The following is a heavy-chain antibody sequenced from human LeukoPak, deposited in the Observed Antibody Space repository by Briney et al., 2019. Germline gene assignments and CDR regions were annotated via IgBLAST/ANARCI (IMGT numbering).Heavy chain of an antibody. CDR1: GYIFTGYY. D-gene: IGHD6-13*01. J-gene: IGHJ4*02. CDR2: INPNSGGT. CDR3: AREAYIAAAGIDY. Sequence: ASAKVSCKASGYIFTGYYMHWVRQAPGQGLELMGWINPNSGGTNSAQKVQGRVTMTRDTSISTAYMELSRLTSDDTAVYYCAREAYIAAAGIDYWGQGTLVTFSS. V-gene: IGHV1-2*02.